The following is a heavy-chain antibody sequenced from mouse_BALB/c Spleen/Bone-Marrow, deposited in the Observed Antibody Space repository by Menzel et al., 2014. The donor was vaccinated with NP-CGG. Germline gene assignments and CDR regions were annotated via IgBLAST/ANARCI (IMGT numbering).Heavy chain of an antibody. J-gene: IGHJ2*01. CDR1: GYTFTSYW. CDR2: IYPGEDDT. CDR3: ARGFAFDY. Sequence: QVQLQQSGAELARPGASVKLSCKASGYTFTSYWMQWVKQRLGQGLEWNGAIYPGEDDTRCSQKFKGKATMTADKFSSTAYMQLSSLTSEDSAVYYCARGFAFDYWGQGTTLTVSS. V-gene: IGHV1-87*01.